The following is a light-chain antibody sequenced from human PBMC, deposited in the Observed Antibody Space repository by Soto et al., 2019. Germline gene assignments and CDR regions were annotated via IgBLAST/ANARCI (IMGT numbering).Light chain of an antibody. J-gene: IGKJ1*01. V-gene: IGKV3-20*01. CDR1: QSVSSSY. Sequence: EIVLTQSPGTLSLSPGERATLSCRASQSVSSSYLAWYQQKPGQAPRLLIYGASSRATGIPDRFSGSGSGTDFTLTISRLEPEDFAVYYCQQYGSSPLTVGQGTRWIS. CDR2: GAS. CDR3: QQYGSSPLT.